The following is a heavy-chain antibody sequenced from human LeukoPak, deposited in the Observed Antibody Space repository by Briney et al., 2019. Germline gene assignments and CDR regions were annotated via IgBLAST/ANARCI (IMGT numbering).Heavy chain of an antibody. J-gene: IGHJ6*03. V-gene: IGHV1-69*05. CDR1: GGTFSSYA. Sequence: ASVKVSCKASGGTFSSYAISWVRQAPGQGLEWMGRIIPIFGTPNYAQKFQGKVTITTDESRSTAYMELSSRRSEDTAVYYCARGVQLDYYYYYMDVWGKGTTVTVSS. D-gene: IGHD5-18*01. CDR2: IIPIFGTP. CDR3: ARGVQLDYYYYYMDV.